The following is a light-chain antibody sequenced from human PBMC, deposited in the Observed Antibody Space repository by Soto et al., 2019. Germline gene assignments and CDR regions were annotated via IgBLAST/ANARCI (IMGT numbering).Light chain of an antibody. CDR2: EVS. CDR1: SSDVGGYNY. J-gene: IGLJ1*01. V-gene: IGLV2-8*01. Sequence: QSVLTQPPSASGSTGQSVTISCTGTSSDVGGYNYVSWYQQHPGKAPKLMIYEVSKRPSGVPDRFSGSKSGNTASLTVSGLQAEDEADYYCSSYAGSSNYVFGTGTKVTVL. CDR3: SSYAGSSNYV.